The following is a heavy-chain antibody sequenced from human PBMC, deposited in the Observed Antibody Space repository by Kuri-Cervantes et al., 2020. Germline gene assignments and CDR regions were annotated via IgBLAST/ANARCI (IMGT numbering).Heavy chain of an antibody. CDR2: ISYDGTKV. V-gene: IGHV3-30*03. CDR3: ARETTVTTVVDY. CDR1: GFSFSDYG. J-gene: IGHJ4*02. Sequence: GESLKISCAASGFSFSDYGLHWVRQAPGKGLEWVAVISYDGTKVYYGDSVKGRCTISRDNSKNTLYLQMNSLRAEDTAVYYCARETTVTTVVDYWGQGTLVTVSS. D-gene: IGHD4-17*01.